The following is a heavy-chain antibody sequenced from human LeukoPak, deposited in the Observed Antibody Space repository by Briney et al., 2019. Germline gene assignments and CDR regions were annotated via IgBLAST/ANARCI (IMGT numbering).Heavy chain of an antibody. CDR1: GFTFSSYA. CDR2: LSGSGGST. Sequence: GGSLRLSCAASGFTFSSYAMSWVRQAPGKGLEWVSTLSGSGGSTYYADSVKGRFTISRDNSKNTLYLQMNSLRAEDTALYYCAKATAETGDYWGQGTLVTVSS. CDR3: AKATAETGDY. J-gene: IGHJ4*02. V-gene: IGHV3-23*01. D-gene: IGHD5-12*01.